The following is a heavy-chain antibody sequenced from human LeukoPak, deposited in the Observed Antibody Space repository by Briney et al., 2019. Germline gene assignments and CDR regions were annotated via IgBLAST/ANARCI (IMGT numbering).Heavy chain of an antibody. Sequence: PSETLSLTCAVYGGSFSGYYWSWIRQPPGKGLEWIGEINQSGSTNHNPSLKSRVTISVHTSKNQFSLNLSSVTAADTAVYYCARAVHCSGGSCYFDYWGQGTLVTVSS. CDR1: GGSFSGYY. J-gene: IGHJ4*01. CDR3: ARAVHCSGGSCYFDY. D-gene: IGHD2-15*01. CDR2: INQSGST. V-gene: IGHV4-34*01.